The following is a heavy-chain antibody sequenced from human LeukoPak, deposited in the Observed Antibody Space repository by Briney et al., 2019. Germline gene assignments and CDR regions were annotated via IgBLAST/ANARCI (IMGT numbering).Heavy chain of an antibody. V-gene: IGHV3-53*01. CDR3: ARVPPIVEMATIEVDY. Sequence: GGSLRLSCAASGFTVSSNYMSWVRQAPGKGLEWVSVIYSGGSTYYADSVKGRFTISRDNSKNTLYLQMNSLRAEDTAVYYCARVPPIVEMATIEVDYWGQGTLVTVSS. D-gene: IGHD5-24*01. CDR2: IYSGGST. J-gene: IGHJ4*02. CDR1: GFTVSSNY.